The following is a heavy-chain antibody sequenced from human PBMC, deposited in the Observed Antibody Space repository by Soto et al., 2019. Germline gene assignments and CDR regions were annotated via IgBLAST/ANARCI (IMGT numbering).Heavy chain of an antibody. D-gene: IGHD3-22*01. J-gene: IGHJ3*02. CDR2: IYHSGST. V-gene: IGHV4-30-2*01. Sequence: SETLSLTCAVSGGSISSGGYSWSWIRQPPGKGLEWIGYIYHSGSTYYNPSLKSRVTISVDRSKNQFSLKLSSVTAADTAVYYCARGHSTTMIVDALDDAFDIWGQGTMVTVS. CDR1: GGSISSGGYS. CDR3: ARGHSTTMIVDALDDAFDI.